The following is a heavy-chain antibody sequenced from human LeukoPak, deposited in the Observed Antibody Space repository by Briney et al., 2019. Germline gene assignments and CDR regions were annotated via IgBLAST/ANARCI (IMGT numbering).Heavy chain of an antibody. V-gene: IGHV3-13*03. CDR3: ARDPNPVAGVNFDY. Sequence: GGSLRLSCAACGFTFSSYDMHWVRQATGKGLEWVSAIGTAGDTYYPGSVKGQFTISRDNAKNSVYLQMNSLRDEDTAVYYCARDPNPVAGVNFDYWGQGSLVTVSS. D-gene: IGHD3-16*01. CDR1: GFTFSSYD. CDR2: IGTAGDT. J-gene: IGHJ4*02.